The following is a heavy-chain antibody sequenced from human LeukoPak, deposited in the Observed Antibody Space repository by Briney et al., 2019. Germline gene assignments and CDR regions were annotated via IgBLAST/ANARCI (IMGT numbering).Heavy chain of an antibody. V-gene: IGHV1-2*02. D-gene: IGHD3-10*01. Sequence: ASVKVSCKASGYTFTGYYMHWVRQAPGQGLEWMGWINPNSGVTNYAQKFQGRVTMTSDKSISTAYMELSRLRSDDTAVYYCARFRYYGSGSYSELYYFDYWGQGTLVTVCS. CDR2: INPNSGVT. CDR3: ARFRYYGSGSYSELYYFDY. CDR1: GYTFTGYY. J-gene: IGHJ4*02.